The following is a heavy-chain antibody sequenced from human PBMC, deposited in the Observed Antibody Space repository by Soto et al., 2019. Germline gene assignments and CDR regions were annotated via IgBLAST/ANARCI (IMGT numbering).Heavy chain of an antibody. CDR1: GFTFSSYG. J-gene: IGHJ4*02. CDR3: ARGERITRRVVVPDLDF. D-gene: IGHD3-22*01. V-gene: IGHV3-33*01. Sequence: QVQLVESGGGVVQPGRSLRLSCAASGFTFSSYGMHWVRQAPGKGLEWVAVIWYDGSNKYYADSVKGRFTISRDNSKNTLYLQMNSLRAEDTAVYYCARGERITRRVVVPDLDFWGQGTLVTVSS. CDR2: IWYDGSNK.